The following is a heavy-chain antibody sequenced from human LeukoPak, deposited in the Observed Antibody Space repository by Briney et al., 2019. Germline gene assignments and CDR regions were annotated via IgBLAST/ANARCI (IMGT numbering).Heavy chain of an antibody. CDR2: INHSGST. D-gene: IGHD6-6*01. CDR3: ARGYSSSGYYGMDV. CDR1: GGSISSGGYY. V-gene: IGHV4-39*07. J-gene: IGHJ6*02. Sequence: SETLSLTCTVSGGSISSGGYYWSWIRQPPGKGLEWIGEINHSGSTNYNPSLKSRVTISVDTSKNQFSLKLSSVTAADTAVYYCARGYSSSGYYGMDVWGQGTTVTVSS.